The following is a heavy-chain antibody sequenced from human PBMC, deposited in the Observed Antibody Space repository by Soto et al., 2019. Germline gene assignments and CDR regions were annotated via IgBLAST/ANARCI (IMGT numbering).Heavy chain of an antibody. CDR1: GGSISSGFYY. J-gene: IGHJ4*02. D-gene: IGHD2-2*01. CDR3: ARSKYQLVDY. CDR2: IYYSGST. V-gene: IGHV4-31*03. Sequence: SETLSLTCTVSGGSISSGFYYWSWIRQHPGKGLEWIGYIYYSGSTYYNPSLKSRVTISVDTSKNQFSLKLSSVTAADTAVYYCARSKYQLVDYWGQGTLVTVSS.